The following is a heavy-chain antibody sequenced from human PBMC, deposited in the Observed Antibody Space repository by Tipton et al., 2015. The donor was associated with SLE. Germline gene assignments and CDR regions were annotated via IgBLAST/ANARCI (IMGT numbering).Heavy chain of an antibody. CDR3: ARGGQLWSRFDN. V-gene: IGHV4-59*01. J-gene: IGHJ4*02. Sequence: LRLSCTVSGGSISRYFWNWIRQPPGKGLEWIGYIYYSGSTNYNPSLKSRVTIAVDTSKNQFSLRLTSMTAADTAVYYCARGGQLWSRFDNWGRGTLVTVSS. D-gene: IGHD2-21*01. CDR1: GGSISRYF. CDR2: IYYSGST.